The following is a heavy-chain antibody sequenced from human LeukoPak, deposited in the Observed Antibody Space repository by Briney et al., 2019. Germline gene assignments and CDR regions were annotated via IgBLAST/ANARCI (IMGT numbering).Heavy chain of an antibody. J-gene: IGHJ4*02. V-gene: IGHV3-30*04. Sequence: GGSLRLSCAASGFTFSSYAMHWVRQAPGKGLEWVAVISYDGSNKYYADSLEGRFTISRDTSKNTLFLQINNLRAGDTAVYYCAKDSHSGYFDYWGQGTLVTVSS. CDR3: AKDSHSGYFDY. CDR1: GFTFSSYA. D-gene: IGHD1-26*01. CDR2: ISYDGSNK.